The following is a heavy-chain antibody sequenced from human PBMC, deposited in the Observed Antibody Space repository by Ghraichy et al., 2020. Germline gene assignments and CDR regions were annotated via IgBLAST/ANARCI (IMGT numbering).Heavy chain of an antibody. J-gene: IGHJ6*02. D-gene: IGHD2-15*01. CDR2: IHDSGST. Sequence: SETLSLTCTVSGGSVTSDNYFWNWIRQPPGKGLEWIGYIHDSGSTNFNPSLKSRVTISVDRSKNQFSLKLSSVTAADTALYLCARGIIRSSGTQSYYYGMDVWGQGTTVTVSS. CDR1: GGSVTSDNYF. CDR3: ARGIIRSSGTQSYYYGMDV. V-gene: IGHV4-61*01.